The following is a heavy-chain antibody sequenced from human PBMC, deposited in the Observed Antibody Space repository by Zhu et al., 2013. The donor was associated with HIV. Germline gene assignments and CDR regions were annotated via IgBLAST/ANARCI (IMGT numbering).Heavy chain of an antibody. CDR2: INPNAGGT. CDR3: ARDHNSGYYSYFDY. CDR1: GYIFTGYY. J-gene: IGHJ4*02. D-gene: IGHD3-22*01. Sequence: QVQLVQSGAEVKKPGASVKVSCKTSGYIFTGYYIHWLRQAPGQGLEWMGWINPNAGGTHYAQKFQGRVTITADESTSTAYMELSSLRSEDTAVYYCARDHNSGYYSYFDYWGQGTLVTVSS. V-gene: IGHV1-2*02.